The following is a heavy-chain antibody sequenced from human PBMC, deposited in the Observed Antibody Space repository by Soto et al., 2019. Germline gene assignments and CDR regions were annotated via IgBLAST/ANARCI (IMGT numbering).Heavy chain of an antibody. Sequence: EVQLLESGGGLVQPGGSLRLSCAASGFTFSSYAMSWVRQAPGKGLEWVSAISGSGGSTYYADSVKGRFTISRDNSKNTLYLQMNSLRAEETAVYYCAKSLNVVVAAAYYYYYYMDVWGKGTTVTVSS. CDR2: ISGSGGST. D-gene: IGHD2-2*01. CDR1: GFTFSSYA. V-gene: IGHV3-23*01. CDR3: AKSLNVVVAAAYYYYYYMDV. J-gene: IGHJ6*03.